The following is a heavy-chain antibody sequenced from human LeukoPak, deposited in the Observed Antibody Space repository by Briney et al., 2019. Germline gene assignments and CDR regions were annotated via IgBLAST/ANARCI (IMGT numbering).Heavy chain of an antibody. CDR2: IYYSGST. CDR1: GGSISSYY. Sequence: SETLSLTCTVSGGSISSYYWSWIRQPPGKGLEWIGYIYYSGSTNYNPSLKSRVTISVDTSKNQFSLKLSSVTAADTAVYYCARGGAGGLIDYWGQGTLVTVSS. J-gene: IGHJ4*02. V-gene: IGHV4-59*01. D-gene: IGHD2-8*02. CDR3: ARGGAGGLIDY.